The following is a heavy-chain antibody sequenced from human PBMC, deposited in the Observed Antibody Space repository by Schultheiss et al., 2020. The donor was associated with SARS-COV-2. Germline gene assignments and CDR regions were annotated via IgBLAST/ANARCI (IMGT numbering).Heavy chain of an antibody. Sequence: GESLKISCAASGFTFSSYGMHWVRQAPGKGLEWVAVISYDGSNKYYADSVKGRFTISRDNSKNTLYLQMNSLRAEDTAVYYCGYSSSPHSGYPMDVWGQGTTVTVSS. CDR1: GFTFSSYG. V-gene: IGHV3-30*03. J-gene: IGHJ6*02. CDR3: GYSSSPHSGYPMDV. CDR2: ISYDGSNK. D-gene: IGHD6-6*01.